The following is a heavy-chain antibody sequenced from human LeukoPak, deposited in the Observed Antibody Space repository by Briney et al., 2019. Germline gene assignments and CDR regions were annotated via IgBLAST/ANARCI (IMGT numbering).Heavy chain of an antibody. Sequence: ASVKVSCKASGYTFTYYYMHWVRQAPGQGLEWMGWINPNSGGTNYAQRFQGRVTMTRDTSINTAYMELNSLRAEDTAVYYCAKQRLLWFGEHYYFDYWGQGTLVTVSS. CDR1: GYTFTYYY. CDR3: AKQRLLWFGEHYYFDY. V-gene: IGHV1-2*02. J-gene: IGHJ4*02. D-gene: IGHD3-10*01. CDR2: INPNSGGT.